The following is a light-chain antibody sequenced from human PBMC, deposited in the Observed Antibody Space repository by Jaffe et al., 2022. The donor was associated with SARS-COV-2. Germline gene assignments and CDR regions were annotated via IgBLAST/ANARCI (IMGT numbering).Light chain of an antibody. V-gene: IGKV3-20*01. J-gene: IGKJ2*01. CDR1: QSVSSSY. CDR2: GAS. Sequence: EIVLTQSPGTLSLSPGERATLSCRASQSVSSSYLAWYQQKPGQAPRLLIYGASGRATGIPDRFSGSGSGTDFTLTISRLQPEDFALYYCQQYGSSQYTFGQGTKLEIK. CDR3: QQYGSSQYT.